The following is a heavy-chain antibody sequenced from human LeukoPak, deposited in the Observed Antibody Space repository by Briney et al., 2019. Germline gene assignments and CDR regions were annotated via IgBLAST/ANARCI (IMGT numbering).Heavy chain of an antibody. J-gene: IGHJ3*02. CDR2: INPNSGGT. CDR3: ARARLHSSGWNAFDI. Sequence: ASVKVSCKASGYTFTSYDINWVRQATGQGLEWMGWINPNSGGTNYAQKFQGWVTMTRDTSISTAYMELSRLRSDDTAVYYCARARLHSSGWNAFDIWGQGTMVTVSS. D-gene: IGHD6-19*01. V-gene: IGHV1-2*04. CDR1: GYTFTSYD.